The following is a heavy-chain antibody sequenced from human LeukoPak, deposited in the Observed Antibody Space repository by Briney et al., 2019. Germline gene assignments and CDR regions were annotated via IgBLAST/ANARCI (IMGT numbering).Heavy chain of an antibody. CDR2: ISGDSSTT. V-gene: IGHV3-48*01. D-gene: IGHD3-16*01. CDR1: GFTFSPLS. J-gene: IGHJ4*02. Sequence: PGGSLRLSCAASGFTFSPLSMNWVRQAPGKGLEWVAFISGDSSTTYYAESVKGRFTISRDNVKKSLSLQMNALRADDTATYFCARDFNWAFDYWGQGAVVTVSS. CDR3: ARDFNWAFDY.